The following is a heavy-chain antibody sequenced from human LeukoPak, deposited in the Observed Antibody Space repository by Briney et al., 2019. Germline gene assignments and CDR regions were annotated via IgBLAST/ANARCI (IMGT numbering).Heavy chain of an antibody. CDR2: ISGSGGST. CDR1: GFTFSSYA. J-gene: IGHJ4*02. CDR3: AKDYYGSGSPNQFDY. D-gene: IGHD3-10*01. V-gene: IGHV3-23*01. Sequence: GGSLRLSCAASGFTFSSYAMSWVRQAPGKGLEWVSAISGSGGSTYYADSVKGRFTISRDNSKNTLYLQMNSLRAEDTAVYYCAKDYYGSGSPNQFDYWGQGTLVTVSS.